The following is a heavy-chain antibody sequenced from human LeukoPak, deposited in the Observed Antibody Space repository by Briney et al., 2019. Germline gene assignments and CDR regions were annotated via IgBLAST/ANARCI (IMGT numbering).Heavy chain of an antibody. Sequence: SETLSLTCAVSGYSISSGYYWGWLRQPPGQRHPRHGIIFHTGSTYYNPSLKSRVNMSVDTSKSQISLKLSSVTAADTAVYYCARASGSYGSGSYYYYGMDVWGKGTTVTVSS. J-gene: IGHJ6*04. CDR3: ARASGSYGSGSYYYYGMDV. D-gene: IGHD3-10*01. CDR2: IFHTGST. V-gene: IGHV4-38-2*01. CDR1: GYSISSGYY.